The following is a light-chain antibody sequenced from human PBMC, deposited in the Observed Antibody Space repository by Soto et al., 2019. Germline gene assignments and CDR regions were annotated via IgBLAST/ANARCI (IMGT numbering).Light chain of an antibody. CDR3: SSYTSSSTLVV. CDR2: EVS. V-gene: IGLV2-14*01. CDR1: SSDVGGYNY. Sequence: QSALTQPASVSGSPGQSITISCTGTSSDVGGYNYVSWYQQHPGKAPKLTIYEVSNRPSGVSNRFSGSKSGNTASLTISGLQAEDEADYSCSSYTSSSTLVVFGEGTKLTVL. J-gene: IGLJ2*01.